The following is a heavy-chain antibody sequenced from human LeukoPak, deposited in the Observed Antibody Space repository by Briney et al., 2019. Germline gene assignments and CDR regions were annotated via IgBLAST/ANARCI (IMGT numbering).Heavy chain of an antibody. CDR1: GGSFSGYY. Sequence: SEALSLTCAVYGGSFSGYYWSWIRKPPGKGRGCLGEINHSGSANYNPSLKTRVTISVDTSKNQSSLKLSSVTAADTAVYYCARWGSGLYYYYGMDVWGQGTTVTVSS. CDR3: ARWGSGLYYYYGMDV. D-gene: IGHD6-25*01. CDR2: INHSGSA. J-gene: IGHJ6*02. V-gene: IGHV4-34*01.